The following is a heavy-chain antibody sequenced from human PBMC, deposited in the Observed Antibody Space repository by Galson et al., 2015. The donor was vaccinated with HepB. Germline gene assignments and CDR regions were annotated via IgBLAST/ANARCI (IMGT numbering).Heavy chain of an antibody. CDR2: IYSDGNT. J-gene: IGHJ4*02. V-gene: IGHV3-53*01. CDR3: ARGALPNVADN. D-gene: IGHD1-1*01. Sequence: SLRLSCAASGFAVRSTYVNWVRQSPGKVLEWVAIIYSDGNTYYADFVRGRFTISRDRFRNTLYLEMNSLRADDTAVYYCARGALPNVADNWGQGTLVTVSS. CDR1: GFAVRSTY.